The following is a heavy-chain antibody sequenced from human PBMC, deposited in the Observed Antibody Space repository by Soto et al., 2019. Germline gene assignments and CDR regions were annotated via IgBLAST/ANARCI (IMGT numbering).Heavy chain of an antibody. CDR1: GFTFSSYA. J-gene: IGHJ4*02. V-gene: IGHV3-23*01. CDR2: ITNTGTST. Sequence: EVQLSESGGGLVQPGGALRLSCAASGFTFSSYAMYWVRQVPGKGLDWVSSITNTGTSTYYADSVKGRFTISRDNSKNTLYLQMNSLRAEDTAVYYCARRLAGGEYYFDSWGQGTLVTVSS. CDR3: ARRLAGGEYYFDS. D-gene: IGHD6-19*01.